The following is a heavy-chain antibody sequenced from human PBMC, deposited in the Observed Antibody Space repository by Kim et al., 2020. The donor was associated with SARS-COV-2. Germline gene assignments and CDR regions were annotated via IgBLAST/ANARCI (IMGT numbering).Heavy chain of an antibody. CDR3: ARDTGTTYYYGMDV. CDR1: GGSISSYY. D-gene: IGHD1-7*01. CDR2: IYYSGST. Sequence: SETLSLTCTVSGGSISSYYWSWIRQPPGKGLEWIGYIYYSGSTNYNPSLKSRVTISVDTSKNQFSLKLSSVTAADTAVYYCARDTGTTYYYGMDVWGQGTKVTV. V-gene: IGHV4-59*13. J-gene: IGHJ6*02.